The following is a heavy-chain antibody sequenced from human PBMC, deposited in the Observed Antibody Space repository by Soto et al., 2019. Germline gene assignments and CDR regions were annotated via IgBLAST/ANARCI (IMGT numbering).Heavy chain of an antibody. Sequence: QGQLVESGGGVVQPGTSLRLSCEASGFIFSRYGVHWVRQAPGKGLEWVAVISHDGSNKDYAESVKGRFIISRDKSENTLYLQMNSLRDEDTAVYYCAKDLGSGKPYYYYAMDVWGQGTTVTVSS. CDR1: GFIFSRYG. CDR3: AKDLGSGKPYYYYAMDV. V-gene: IGHV3-30*18. J-gene: IGHJ6*02. D-gene: IGHD3-10*01. CDR2: ISHDGSNK.